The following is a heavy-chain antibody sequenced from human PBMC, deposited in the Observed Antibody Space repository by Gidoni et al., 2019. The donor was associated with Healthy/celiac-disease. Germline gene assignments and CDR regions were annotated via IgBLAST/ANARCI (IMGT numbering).Heavy chain of an antibody. Sequence: QVQLQQWGAGLLKPSETLSLTCAMSGPSFSGYYWSWIRKSPGRGLEWSAEITHTGSTNYKPALRGRVTISVDASKNQFSLQLRSVTAADTAVYYCARGRYHDSSGFPYWGQGTLVTVSS. CDR1: GPSFSGYY. J-gene: IGHJ4*02. CDR3: ARGRYHDSSGFPY. CDR2: ITHTGST. D-gene: IGHD3-22*01. V-gene: IGHV4-34*01.